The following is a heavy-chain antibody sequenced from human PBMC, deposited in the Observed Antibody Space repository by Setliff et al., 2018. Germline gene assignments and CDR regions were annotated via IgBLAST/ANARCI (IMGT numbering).Heavy chain of an antibody. CDR1: GYTFTDYY. CDR2: VDPEDGET. J-gene: IGHJ6*03. V-gene: IGHV1-69-2*01. Sequence: ASVKVSCKVSGYTFTDYYMHWVQQAPGKGLEWMGLVDPEDGETIYAEKFQGRVTITADESTSTAYMELSSLRSEDTAVYYCARDKGYCSGGSCSDDYYYYYYYMDVWGKGTTVTVSS. D-gene: IGHD2-15*01. CDR3: ARDKGYCSGGSCSDDYYYYYYYMDV.